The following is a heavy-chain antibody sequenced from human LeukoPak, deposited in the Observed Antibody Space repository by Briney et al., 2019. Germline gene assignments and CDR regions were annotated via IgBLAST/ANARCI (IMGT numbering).Heavy chain of an antibody. D-gene: IGHD5-18*01. CDR3: ARDLWILGDY. CDR2: ISYDGSNK. V-gene: IGHV3-30-3*01. Sequence: GRSLRLSCAASGFTFSSYAMHWVRQAPGKGLEWVAVISYDGSNKYYADSVKGRFTISRDNSKNTLYLQMNSLRAEDTAVYYCARDLWILGDYWGRGTLVTVSS. J-gene: IGHJ4*02. CDR1: GFTFSSYA.